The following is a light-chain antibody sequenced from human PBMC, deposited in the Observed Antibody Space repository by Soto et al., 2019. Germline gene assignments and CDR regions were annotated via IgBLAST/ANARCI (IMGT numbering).Light chain of an antibody. Sequence: IVMTQSPATVSGSPGERVTLSWRASQSVSGNVAWYHQKPGQTPRLLVYGASTTATDIPARFFGSGSETDFTLTITRLQSEEFGIYYCQQFNSWPRTFGQGTKVDIK. CDR1: QSVSGN. J-gene: IGKJ1*01. CDR3: QQFNSWPRT. CDR2: GAS. V-gene: IGKV3-15*01.